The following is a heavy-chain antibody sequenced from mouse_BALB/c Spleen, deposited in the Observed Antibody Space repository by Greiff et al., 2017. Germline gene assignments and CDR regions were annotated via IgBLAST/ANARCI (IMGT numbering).Heavy chain of an antibody. V-gene: IGHV14-3*02. D-gene: IGHD1-1*01. CDR3: ARKYYGSSYEYFDV. Sequence: VQLQQSGAELVKPGASVKLSCTASGFNITDTYMHWVKQRPEQGLEWIGRIDPANGNTKYDPKFQGKATITADTSSNTAYLQLSSLTSEDTAVYYCARKYYGSSYEYFDVWGAGTTVTVSS. CDR2: IDPANGNT. J-gene: IGHJ1*01. CDR1: GFNITDTY.